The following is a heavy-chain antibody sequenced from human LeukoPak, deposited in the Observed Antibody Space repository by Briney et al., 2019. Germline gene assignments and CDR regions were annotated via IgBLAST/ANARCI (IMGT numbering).Heavy chain of an antibody. Sequence: SETLSLTCTVSGGSISSGGYYWSWIRQHPGTGLEWIGYVYYSGSTYYNPSLKSRVTISVDTSKNQFSLKLSSVIAADTAVYYCARGNPSGGSCYYDYWGQGTLVTVSS. J-gene: IGHJ4*02. V-gene: IGHV4-31*03. CDR3: ARGNPSGGSCYYDY. CDR2: VYYSGST. D-gene: IGHD2-15*01. CDR1: GGSISSGGYY.